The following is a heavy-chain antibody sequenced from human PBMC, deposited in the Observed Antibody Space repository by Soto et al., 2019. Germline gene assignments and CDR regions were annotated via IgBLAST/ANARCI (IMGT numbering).Heavy chain of an antibody. CDR3: AWGDYHDSSGPFSDAFDI. V-gene: IGHV3-30-3*01. J-gene: IGHJ3*02. CDR1: GFTFSSYT. CDR2: ISYDGGDK. Sequence: GGSLRLSCAASGFTFSSYTMHWVRQTPGRGLEWVADISYDGGDKYYADSVKGRFTISRDNSKNTLYLQMNSLRAEDTSVFYFAWGDYHDSSGPFSDAFDIWGQGTMVTVSS. D-gene: IGHD3-22*01.